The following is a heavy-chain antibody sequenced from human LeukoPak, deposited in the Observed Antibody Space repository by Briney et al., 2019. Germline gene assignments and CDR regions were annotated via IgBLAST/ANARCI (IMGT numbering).Heavy chain of an antibody. CDR1: GYSISSGYY. Sequence: PSETLSLTCTVSGYSISSGYYWGWIRQPPGKGLEWIGSIYHSGSTYHNPSLKSRVTISVDTSKNQFSLKLSSVTAADTAVYYCARVVGATQFDYWGQGTLVTVSS. J-gene: IGHJ4*02. V-gene: IGHV4-38-2*02. CDR2: IYHSGST. D-gene: IGHD1-26*01. CDR3: ARVVGATQFDY.